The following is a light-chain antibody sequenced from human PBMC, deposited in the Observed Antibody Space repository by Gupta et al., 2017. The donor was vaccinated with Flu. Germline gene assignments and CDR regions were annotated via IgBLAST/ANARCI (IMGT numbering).Light chain of an antibody. CDR3: KVWDTTNYRPV. Sequence: GTTARITWGGDNISSKSGHGYQQKPGQAPVLVVYDNDNRPSGIPKRFSGSNSGSTATLTITRVEARDEADYYCKVWDTTNYRPVFGAGTRVAVL. V-gene: IGLV3-21*03. J-gene: IGLJ1*01. CDR1: NISSKS. CDR2: DND.